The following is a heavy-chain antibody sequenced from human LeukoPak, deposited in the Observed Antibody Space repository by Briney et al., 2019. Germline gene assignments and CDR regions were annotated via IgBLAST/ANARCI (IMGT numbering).Heavy chain of an antibody. J-gene: IGHJ4*02. CDR3: ATSPDTAMVSY. D-gene: IGHD5-18*01. Sequence: SETLSLTCAVYGGSFSGYYWSWIRQPPGKGLEWIGEINHSGSTNYNPSLKSRVTISVDTSKNQFSLKLSSVTAADTAVYYCATSPDTAMVSYWGQGTLVTVSS. CDR1: GGSFSGYY. V-gene: IGHV4-34*01. CDR2: INHSGST.